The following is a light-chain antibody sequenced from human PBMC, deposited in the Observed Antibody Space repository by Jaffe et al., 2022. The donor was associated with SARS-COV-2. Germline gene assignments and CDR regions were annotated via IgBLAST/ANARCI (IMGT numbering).Light chain of an antibody. CDR3: QQSYSTPCT. J-gene: IGKJ2*02. V-gene: IGKV1-39*01. Sequence: DIQMTQSPSSLSASVGDRVTITCQASQSISNYFNWYQQKPGKAPKLLIYATSSLQSGVPSRFSGSGSGTDFTLTISSLQPEDFATYYCQQSYSTPCTFGQGTRLEIK. CDR1: QSISNY. CDR2: ATS.